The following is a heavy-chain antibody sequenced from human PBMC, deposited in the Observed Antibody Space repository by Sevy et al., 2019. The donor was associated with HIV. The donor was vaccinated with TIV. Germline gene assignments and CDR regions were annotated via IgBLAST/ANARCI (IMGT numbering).Heavy chain of an antibody. CDR3: ASGHPNYYGLGSPSDY. J-gene: IGHJ4*02. D-gene: IGHD3-10*01. CDR1: GFTVSSNY. Sequence: GSLRLSCAASGFTVSSNYMSWVRQAPGKGLEWVSVIYSGGSTYYADSVKGRFTISRDNSKNTLYLQMNSLRAEDTAVYYCASGHPNYYGLGSPSDYWGQGTLVTVSS. V-gene: IGHV3-53*01. CDR2: IYSGGST.